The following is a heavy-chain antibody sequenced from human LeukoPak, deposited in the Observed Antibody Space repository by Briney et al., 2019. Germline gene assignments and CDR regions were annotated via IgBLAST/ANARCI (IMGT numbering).Heavy chain of an antibody. V-gene: IGHV3-48*03. J-gene: IGHJ4*02. D-gene: IGHD6-19*01. CDR3: ARARYTSGWETLVY. Sequence: GGSLRLSCLASGFAFNSYEMNWGRQAPGKGLEWVSYISSSGSFKHYADSVKGRFTISRDNAKNSLYLQMNSLRAEDTAVYYCARARYTSGWETLVYWGQGALVTVSS. CDR1: GFAFNSYE. CDR2: ISSSGSFK.